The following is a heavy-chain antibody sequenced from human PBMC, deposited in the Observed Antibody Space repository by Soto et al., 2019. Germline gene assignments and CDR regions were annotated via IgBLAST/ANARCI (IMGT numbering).Heavy chain of an antibody. CDR2: MNPNSGNT. J-gene: IGHJ6*03. CDR1: GYTFTSYD. Sequence: QVQLVQSGAEVKKPGASVKVSCKASGYTFTSYDINWVRQATGQGLEWMGWMNPNSGNTGYAQKFQGRVTMTRNTSLSTADKELSSMRSEDTAVYYCAGSLAARRGYYYYMDVWGKGTTVTVSS. CDR3: AGSLAARRGYYYYMDV. D-gene: IGHD6-6*01. V-gene: IGHV1-8*01.